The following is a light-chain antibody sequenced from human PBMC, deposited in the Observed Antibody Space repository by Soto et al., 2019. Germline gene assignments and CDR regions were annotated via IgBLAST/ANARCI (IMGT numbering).Light chain of an antibody. CDR3: QSYDSSLNRV. CDR1: SSNIGANYD. CDR2: GDN. J-gene: IGLJ1*01. V-gene: IGLV1-40*01. Sequence: QSVLSQPPSVSGAPGQRITISCTGCSSNIGANYDVHWYRQVPGTAPKLLMSGDNNRPSGVADRFSGSKSGTSASLAITRLKAEDEADYYCQSYDSSLNRVFGTGTKLTVL.